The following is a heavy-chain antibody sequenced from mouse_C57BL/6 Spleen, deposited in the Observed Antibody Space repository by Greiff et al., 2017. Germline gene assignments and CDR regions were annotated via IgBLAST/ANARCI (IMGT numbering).Heavy chain of an antibody. J-gene: IGHJ4*01. D-gene: IGHD1-1*01. CDR3: ARVDYGSSYEGYYAMDY. CDR2: ISYDGSN. CDR1: GYSITSGYY. V-gene: IGHV3-6*01. Sequence: EVKLQESGPGLVKPSQSLSLTCSVTGYSITSGYYWNWIRQFPGNKLEWMGYISYDGSNNYNPSLKNRISITRDTSKNQFFLKLDSVTTEDTATDYCARVDYGSSYEGYYAMDYWGQGTTVTVSS.